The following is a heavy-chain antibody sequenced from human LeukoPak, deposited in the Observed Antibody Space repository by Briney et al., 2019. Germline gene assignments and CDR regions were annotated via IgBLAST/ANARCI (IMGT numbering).Heavy chain of an antibody. V-gene: IGHV1-69*13. Sequence: EAPVKVSCKASGGTFSSYAISWVRQAPGQGLEWMGGIIPIFGTANYAQKFQGRVTITADESTSTAYMELSSLRSEDTAVYYCARHYDFWSGYPRDAFDIWGQGTMVTVSS. CDR2: IIPIFGTA. D-gene: IGHD3-3*01. CDR3: ARHYDFWSGYPRDAFDI. CDR1: GGTFSSYA. J-gene: IGHJ3*02.